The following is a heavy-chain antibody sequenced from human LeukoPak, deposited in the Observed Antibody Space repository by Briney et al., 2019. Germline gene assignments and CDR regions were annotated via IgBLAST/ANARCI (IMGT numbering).Heavy chain of an antibody. V-gene: IGHV3-53*01. CDR3: ARDQYDI. CDR1: GFTFSSYA. CDR2: IYSGGST. J-gene: IGHJ3*02. Sequence: GGSLRLSCAASGFTFSSYAMNWVRQAPGKGLEWVSVIYSGGSTYYADSVKGRFTISRDNSKNTLYLQMNSLRAEDTAVYYCARDQYDIWGQGTMVTVSS.